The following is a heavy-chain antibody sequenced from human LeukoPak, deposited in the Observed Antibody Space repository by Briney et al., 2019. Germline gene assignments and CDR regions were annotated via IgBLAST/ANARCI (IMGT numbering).Heavy chain of an antibody. V-gene: IGHV3-33*01. CDR3: ARDYSATTTTKRWGCFDY. CDR2: IWYDGSEK. CDR1: GFTFSYNA. Sequence: PGGSLRLSCAASGFTFSYNAMHWVRQAPGEGLEWVAVIWYDGSEKYYADSVKGRFTISRDNSKNTLFLQMNSLRAEDTAVYYCARDYSATTTTKRWGCFDYWGQGALVTVSS. J-gene: IGHJ4*02. D-gene: IGHD4-11*01.